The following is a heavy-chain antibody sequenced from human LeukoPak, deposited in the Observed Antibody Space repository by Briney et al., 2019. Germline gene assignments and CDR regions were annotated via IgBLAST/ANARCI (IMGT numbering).Heavy chain of an antibody. J-gene: IGHJ4*02. Sequence: GGSLRLSCAPSGFTFRGYAVHWVRQAPGRGLEWVAVVSYDETNKYYTDSVKGRFTISRDNSKNTVYLQMTNLRAEDTAHYYCARDRSLSSFGELFLWGQGTLVTVSS. CDR3: ARDRSLSSFGELFL. D-gene: IGHD3-10*01. V-gene: IGHV3-30*10. CDR2: VSYDETNK. CDR1: GFTFRGYA.